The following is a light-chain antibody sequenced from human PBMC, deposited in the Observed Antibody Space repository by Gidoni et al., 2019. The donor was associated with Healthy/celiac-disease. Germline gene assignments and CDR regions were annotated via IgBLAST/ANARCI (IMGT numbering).Light chain of an antibody. CDR2: AAS. J-gene: IGKJ1*01. CDR1: QSISSY. Sequence: DIKMTQSPSSLSASVGDRVTITCRASQSISSYLNWYQQKQGKAPKLLIYAASSLQSGVLSRFSGSGSGTDFTLTISSLQPEDFATYYCQQCYSTPRTFGQGTKVEIK. V-gene: IGKV1-39*01. CDR3: QQCYSTPRT.